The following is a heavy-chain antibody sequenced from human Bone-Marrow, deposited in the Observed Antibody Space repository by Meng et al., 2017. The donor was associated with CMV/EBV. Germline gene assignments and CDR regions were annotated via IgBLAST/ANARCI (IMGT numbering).Heavy chain of an antibody. CDR2: INPNSGGT. Sequence: SVKVSCKSSGYTFTGYYMHWVRQAPGQGLEWMGWINPNSGGTNYAQKFQGRVTITTDESTSTAYMELSSLRSEDTAVYYCARGGSLDAFDIWGQGTMVTVSS. CDR3: ARGGSLDAFDI. J-gene: IGHJ3*02. D-gene: IGHD1-26*01. V-gene: IGHV1-2*02. CDR1: GYTFTGYY.